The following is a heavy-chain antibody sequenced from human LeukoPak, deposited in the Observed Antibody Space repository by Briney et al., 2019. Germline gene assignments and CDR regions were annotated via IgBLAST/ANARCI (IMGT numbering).Heavy chain of an antibody. Sequence: GGSLRLSCAASGFTFSSYSMNWVRQAPGKGLEWVSSISSSSYIYYADSVKGRFTISRDNAKNSLYLQMNSLRAEDTAVYYCASPAAAGRSGYFDYWGQGTLVTVSS. CDR3: ASPAAAGRSGYFDY. CDR1: GFTFSSYS. D-gene: IGHD6-13*01. CDR2: ISSSSYI. V-gene: IGHV3-21*01. J-gene: IGHJ4*02.